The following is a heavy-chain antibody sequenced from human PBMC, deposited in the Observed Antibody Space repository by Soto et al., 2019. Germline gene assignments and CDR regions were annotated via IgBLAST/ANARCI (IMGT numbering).Heavy chain of an antibody. CDR1: GYTFTSYG. D-gene: IGHD6-13*01. Sequence: QVQLVQSGAEGKKPGASVKVSCRASGYTFTSYGISWVRQPPGQGLGWMGWIRAYNGNTNYAQKLQGRVTRTTDTSTSTAYMELRSLRSDDTAVYYCARGWGASFGSSSWFRNYFDYWGQGTLVTVSS. CDR2: IRAYNGNT. CDR3: ARGWGASFGSSSWFRNYFDY. J-gene: IGHJ4*02. V-gene: IGHV1-18*01.